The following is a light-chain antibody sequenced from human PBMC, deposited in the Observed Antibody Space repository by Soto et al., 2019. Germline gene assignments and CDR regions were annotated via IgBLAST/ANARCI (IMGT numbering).Light chain of an antibody. J-gene: IGKJ4*01. Sequence: DIQMTQSPSSLSASVGDRVTITCQASQDISNYLNWYQQKLRKAPKLLIYDASNLATGVPSRFSGSGSGTDFTFTINSLQPEDIGTYYCQQYENLPSFGGGTKVDI. V-gene: IGKV1-33*01. CDR2: DAS. CDR1: QDISNY. CDR3: QQYENLPS.